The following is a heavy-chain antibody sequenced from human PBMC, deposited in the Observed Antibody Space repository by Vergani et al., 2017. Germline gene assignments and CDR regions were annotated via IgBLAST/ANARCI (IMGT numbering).Heavy chain of an antibody. Sequence: HLAESGGGVIQPGGSVRLSCAASGFTFSACPMTWVRQAPGKGLEWVSAISSRYPSTYYADSVKGRFTISRDNSKNMLYLQMNSLRAEDTAVYYCARRSCDTTPYLQGGYDCWGQGTLVSVSS. CDR1: GFTFSACP. CDR3: ARRSCDTTPYLQGGYDC. CDR2: ISSRYPST. J-gene: IGHJ4*02. V-gene: IGHV3-23*04. D-gene: IGHD2-15*01.